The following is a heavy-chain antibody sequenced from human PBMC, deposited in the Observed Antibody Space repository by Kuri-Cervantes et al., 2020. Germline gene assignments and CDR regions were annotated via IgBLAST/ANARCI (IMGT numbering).Heavy chain of an antibody. CDR3: ARRADYDILTGYCEYWAPGGMDV. CDR2: IYYSGST. V-gene: IGHV4-39*01. CDR1: GGSISSGSYY. D-gene: IGHD3-9*01. Sequence: SETLSLTCTVSGGSISSGSYYWSWIRQPAGKGLEWIGSIYYSGSTYYNPSLKSRVTISVDTSKNQFSLKLSSVTAADTAVYYCARRADYDILTGYCEYWAPGGMDVWGQGTTVTVSS. J-gene: IGHJ6*02.